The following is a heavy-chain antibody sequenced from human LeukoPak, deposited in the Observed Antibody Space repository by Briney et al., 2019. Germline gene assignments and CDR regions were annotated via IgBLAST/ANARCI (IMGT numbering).Heavy chain of an antibody. D-gene: IGHD2-8*01. J-gene: IGHJ4*02. Sequence: QPRGSLRLSCAASGFSSSSYWMTWVRQAPGKGLEWVANIKQDGSEKNYVDSVKGRFTISRDNAKKLLYLQMNSLRVEDTAVYYCMVASIDYWGQGTLVTVSS. CDR3: MVASIDY. V-gene: IGHV3-7*01. CDR1: GFSSSSYW. CDR2: IKQDGSEK.